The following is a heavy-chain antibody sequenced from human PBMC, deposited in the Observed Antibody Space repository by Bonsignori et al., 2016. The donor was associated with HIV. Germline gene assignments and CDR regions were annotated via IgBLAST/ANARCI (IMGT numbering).Heavy chain of an antibody. Sequence: PGKGLEWIGSIYYSGSTYYNPSLKSRVTISVDTSKNQFSLKLSSVTAADTAVYYCARGGMGGAFDIWGQGTMVTVSS. D-gene: IGHD1-26*01. J-gene: IGHJ3*02. CDR3: ARGGMGGAFDI. V-gene: IGHV4-39*07. CDR2: IYYSGST.